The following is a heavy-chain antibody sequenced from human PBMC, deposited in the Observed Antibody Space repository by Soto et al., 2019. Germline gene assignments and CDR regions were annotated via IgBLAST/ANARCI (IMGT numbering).Heavy chain of an antibody. CDR3: ASLSGYDGIPHYYYYGMDG. Sequence: PGVSLKISCKGSGYSFTSYWIGWVRQMPGKGLEWMGIIYPGDSDTRYSPSFQGQVTISADKSISTAYLQWSSLKASDTAMYYCASLSGYDGIPHYYYYGMDGWGQGTTVTLSS. V-gene: IGHV5-51*01. CDR1: GYSFTSYW. CDR2: IYPGDSDT. D-gene: IGHD5-12*01. J-gene: IGHJ6*02.